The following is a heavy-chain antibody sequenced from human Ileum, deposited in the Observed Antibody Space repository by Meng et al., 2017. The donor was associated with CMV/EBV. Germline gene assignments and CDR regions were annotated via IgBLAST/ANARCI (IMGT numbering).Heavy chain of an antibody. J-gene: IGHJ4*02. V-gene: IGHV2-5*02. CDR2: IYWDDDK. CDR1: GFSLSTSGVG. CDR3: AHTYCGGGSCYGFNY. Sequence: QITLKESGPTRVKPTQTLTLPCTFSGFSLSTSGVGVGWIRQPPGKALEWLALIYWDDDKRYSPSLHSRLTITKDTSKNQVVLTMTNMDPVDTATYYCAHTYCGGGSCYGFNYWGQGTLVTVSS. D-gene: IGHD2-15*01.